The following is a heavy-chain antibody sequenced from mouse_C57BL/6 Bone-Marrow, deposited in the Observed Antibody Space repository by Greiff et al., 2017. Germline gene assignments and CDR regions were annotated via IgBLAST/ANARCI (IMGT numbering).Heavy chain of an antibody. D-gene: IGHD2-5*01. Sequence: EVQLQQSGPVLVKPGASVKMSCKASGYTFTDYYMNWVKQSHGKSLEWIGVINPCNGGTSYNQKFKGKATLTVDKSSSTAYMELNSLTSEDSAVYYCADSNYGYAMDYWGQGTSVTVSS. CDR2: INPCNGGT. CDR3: ADSNYGYAMDY. CDR1: GYTFTDYY. J-gene: IGHJ4*01. V-gene: IGHV1-19*01.